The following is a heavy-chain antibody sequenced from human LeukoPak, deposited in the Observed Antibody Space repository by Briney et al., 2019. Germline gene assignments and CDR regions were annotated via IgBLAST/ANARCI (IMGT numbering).Heavy chain of an antibody. CDR2: VSGRGDAT. V-gene: IGHV3-23*01. D-gene: IGHD2-15*01. CDR3: AKAPPAATNYYYGMDV. CDR1: GFTFNNYP. Sequence: PGGSLRLSCAASGFTFNNYPMTCVRQAPGKGLEWVSAVSGRGDATYYADSVKGRFTISRDDSKNTLYLQMNSLRAEDTAVYHCAKAPPAATNYYYGMDVWGQGTTVTVSS. J-gene: IGHJ6*02.